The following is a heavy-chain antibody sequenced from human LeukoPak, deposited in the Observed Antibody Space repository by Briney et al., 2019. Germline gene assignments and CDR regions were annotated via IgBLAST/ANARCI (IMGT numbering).Heavy chain of an antibody. CDR3: AGSEEWWFFDY. J-gene: IGHJ4*02. CDR2: ISGSGGST. D-gene: IGHD2-15*01. Sequence: GGSLRLSCAASGFTVSSNYMSWVRQAPGKGLEWVSAISGSGGSTYYADSVKGRFTISRDNSKNTLYLQMNSLRAEDTAVYYCAGSEEWWFFDYWGQGTLVTVSS. V-gene: IGHV3-23*01. CDR1: GFTVSSNY.